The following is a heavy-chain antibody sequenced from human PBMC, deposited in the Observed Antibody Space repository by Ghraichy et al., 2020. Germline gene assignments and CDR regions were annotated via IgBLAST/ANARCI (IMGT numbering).Heavy chain of an antibody. V-gene: IGHV4-39*01. CDR1: GGSISSSSYY. D-gene: IGHD4-17*01. CDR3: ARHAYGDFDDFRSWYFDF. CDR2: IYSSGGT. Sequence: SETLSLTCTVSGGSISSSSYYWGWIRQPPGKGLEWIGSIYSSGGTYYNPSLKSRVTISVDTSKDRVSLKLNSVTAADTAVYYCARHAYGDFDDFRSWYFDFWGRGTLVTVSS. J-gene: IGHJ2*01.